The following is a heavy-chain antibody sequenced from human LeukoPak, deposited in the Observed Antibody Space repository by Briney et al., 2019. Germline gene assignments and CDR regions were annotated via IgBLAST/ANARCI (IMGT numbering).Heavy chain of an antibody. Sequence: GGSLRLSCAASGFTFSSYSMNWVRQAPGKGLEWVAVISYDGSNKYYADSVKGRFTISRDNSKNTLYLQMNSLRAEDTAVYYCAKDHYYGSGSYYYWGQGTLVTVSS. V-gene: IGHV3-30*18. CDR3: AKDHYYGSGSYYY. CDR1: GFTFSSYS. J-gene: IGHJ4*02. D-gene: IGHD3-10*01. CDR2: ISYDGSNK.